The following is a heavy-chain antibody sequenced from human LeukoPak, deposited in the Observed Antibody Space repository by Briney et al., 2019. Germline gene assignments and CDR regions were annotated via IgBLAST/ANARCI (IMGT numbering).Heavy chain of an antibody. CDR3: ASRHYDFGYY. CDR1: GFTFSSYP. V-gene: IGHV3-30*04. Sequence: PGGSLRLSCAASGFTFSSYPMHWVRQAPGKGLEWVAVISYDGSNKYYGDSVKGRFTISRDNSKNTLYLQMNSLRAEDTAVYYCASRHYDFGYYWGQGTLVTVSS. J-gene: IGHJ4*02. CDR2: ISYDGSNK. D-gene: IGHD4-17*01.